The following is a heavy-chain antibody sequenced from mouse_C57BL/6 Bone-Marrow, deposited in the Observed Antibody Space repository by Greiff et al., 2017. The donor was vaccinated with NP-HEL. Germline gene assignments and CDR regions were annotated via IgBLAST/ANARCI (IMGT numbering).Heavy chain of an antibody. J-gene: IGHJ4*01. CDR3: AKRGYYSNYEGFLGYAMDY. CDR1: GFSLTSYG. CDR2: IWGGGST. D-gene: IGHD2-5*01. V-gene: IGHV2-9*01. Sequence: VKLVESGPGLVAPSQSLSITCTVSGFSLTSYGVDWVRQPPGKGLEWLGVIWGGGSTNYNSALMSRLSISKDNSKSQVFLKMNSLQTDDTAMYCCAKRGYYSNYEGFLGYAMDYWGQGTSVTVSS.